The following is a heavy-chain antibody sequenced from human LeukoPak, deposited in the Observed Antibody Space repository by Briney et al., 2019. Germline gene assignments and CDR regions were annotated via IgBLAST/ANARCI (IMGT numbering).Heavy chain of an antibody. V-gene: IGHV1-69*05. CDR1: GGTFSSYA. CDR2: IIPIFGTA. J-gene: IGHJ4*02. CDR3: ARDNDFWSGRAFDY. D-gene: IGHD3-3*01. Sequence: SVKVSCKASGGTFSSYAISWVRQAPGQGLEWMGGIIPIFGTANYAQKLQGRVTMTTDTSTSTAYMELRSLRSDDTAVYYCARDNDFWSGRAFDYWGQGTLVTVSS.